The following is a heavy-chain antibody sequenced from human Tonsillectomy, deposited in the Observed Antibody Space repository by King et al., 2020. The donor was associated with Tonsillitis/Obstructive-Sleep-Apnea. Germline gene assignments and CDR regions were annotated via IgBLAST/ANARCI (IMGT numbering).Heavy chain of an antibody. CDR3: ARDSMGHYYDSSAYYPFNY. CDR2: ISAHNGHT. Sequence: VQLVESGAEVKKPGASVKVSCKASGYTFTNYGISWVRQAPGQGLEWMAWISAHNGHTNYAQKLQGRVTMTTDASTSTAYMELRSLRSDDTAVYYCARDSMGHYYDSSAYYPFNYWGPGTLVTVSS. V-gene: IGHV1-18*01. J-gene: IGHJ4*02. CDR1: GYTFTNYG. D-gene: IGHD3-22*01.